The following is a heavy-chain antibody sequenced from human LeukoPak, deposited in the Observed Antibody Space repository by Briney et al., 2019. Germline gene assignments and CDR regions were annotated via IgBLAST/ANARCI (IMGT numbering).Heavy chain of an antibody. D-gene: IGHD3-22*01. J-gene: IGHJ4*02. CDR2: ISSSSSTI. CDR1: GFTFSSYN. V-gene: IGHV3-48*04. CDR3: ARCSSTYYCDSGTHY. Sequence: GGSLRLSRAGSGFTFSSYNMNWVRQAPGKGLEWVSYISSSSSTINYADSVKGRFTISRDNAKNSLYLQMNSLRAEDTAVYYCARCSSTYYCDSGTHYWGQGTLVTVSS.